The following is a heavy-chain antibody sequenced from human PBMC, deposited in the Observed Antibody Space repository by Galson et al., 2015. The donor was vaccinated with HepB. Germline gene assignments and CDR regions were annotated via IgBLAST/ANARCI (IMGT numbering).Heavy chain of an antibody. Sequence: SETLSLTCAVYGGSFSGYYWSWIRQPPGKGLEWIGEINHSGSTNYNPSLKSRVTISVDTSKNQFSLKLSSVTAADTAVYYCARGKYYYDRTTSKKYYFDYWGQGTLVTVSS. CDR1: GGSFSGYY. CDR2: INHSGST. CDR3: ARGKYYYDRTTSKKYYFDY. V-gene: IGHV4-34*01. D-gene: IGHD3-22*01. J-gene: IGHJ4*02.